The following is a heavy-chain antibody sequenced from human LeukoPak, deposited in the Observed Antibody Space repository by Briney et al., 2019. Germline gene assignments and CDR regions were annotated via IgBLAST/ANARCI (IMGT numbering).Heavy chain of an antibody. CDR2: IIPILGIA. Sequence: XSVKVSFKASGGTFSSYAISWVRQAPGQGLEWMGRIIPILGIANYAQKFQGRVTITADKSTSTAYMELSSLRSEDTAVYYCASKNSNSDYWGQGTLVTVSS. V-gene: IGHV1-69*04. CDR1: GGTFSSYA. CDR3: ASKNSNSDY. J-gene: IGHJ4*02. D-gene: IGHD6-13*01.